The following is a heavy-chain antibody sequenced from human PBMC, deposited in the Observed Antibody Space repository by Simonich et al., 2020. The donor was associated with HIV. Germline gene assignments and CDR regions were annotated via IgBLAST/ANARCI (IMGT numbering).Heavy chain of an antibody. CDR2: IYHIGST. CDR3: ARPTGTDAFDI. J-gene: IGHJ3*02. CDR1: GGSMSSNSYY. D-gene: IGHD1-1*01. V-gene: IGHV4-39*07. Sequence: QLQLQETGPGLVKPSETLSLTCIVSGGSMSSNSYYWGWLRQPPGKGLEWIGSIYHIGSTYYNPSLKSRVTISVATSKNQFSLKLSSVTAADTAVYYCARPTGTDAFDIWGQGTMVTVSS.